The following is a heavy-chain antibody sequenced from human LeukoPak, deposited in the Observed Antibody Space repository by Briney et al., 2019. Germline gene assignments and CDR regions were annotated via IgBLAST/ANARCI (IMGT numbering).Heavy chain of an antibody. Sequence: SETLSLTCTVSGGSISSSSYYWGWLRQPPGKGLEWIGSIYYSGSTYYNPSLKSRVTISVDTSKNQFSLKLSSVTAADTAVYYCASRQTYGDYENWYFDLWGRGTLVTVSS. J-gene: IGHJ2*01. CDR3: ASRQTYGDYENWYFDL. CDR2: IYYSGST. V-gene: IGHV4-39*07. CDR1: GGSISSSSYY. D-gene: IGHD4-17*01.